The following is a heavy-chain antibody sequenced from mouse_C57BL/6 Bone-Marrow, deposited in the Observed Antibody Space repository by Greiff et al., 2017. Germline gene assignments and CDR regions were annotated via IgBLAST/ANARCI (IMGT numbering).Heavy chain of an antibody. V-gene: IGHV5-6*02. Sequence: EVKLMESGGDLVKPGGSLKLSCAASGFTFSSYGMSWVRQTPDKRLERVATISSGGSYTYYPDSVKGRFTISRDNAKNTLYLQMSSLKSEDTAMYYCARRRLAWFAYWGQGTLVTVSA. CDR2: ISSGGSYT. D-gene: IGHD2-2*01. CDR1: GFTFSSYG. CDR3: ARRRLAWFAY. J-gene: IGHJ3*01.